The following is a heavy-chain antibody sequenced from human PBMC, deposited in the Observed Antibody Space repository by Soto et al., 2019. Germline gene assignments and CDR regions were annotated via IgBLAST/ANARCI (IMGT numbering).Heavy chain of an antibody. CDR2: IKQDGSQK. Sequence: EVQLVESGGGLVQPGGSLRLSCAASGFTLSSYWMNWVRLAPGKGLEWVANIKQDGSQKNYVDSVKGRFTISRDNAKNSLYLQMISLRAEDTAVYYCMTSVTTHDYWGQGTRVTVSS. CDR1: GFTLSSYW. CDR3: MTSVTTHDY. V-gene: IGHV3-7*01. J-gene: IGHJ4*02. D-gene: IGHD4-17*01.